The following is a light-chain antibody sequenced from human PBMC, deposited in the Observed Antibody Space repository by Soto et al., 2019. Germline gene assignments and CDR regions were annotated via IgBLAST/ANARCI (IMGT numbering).Light chain of an antibody. CDR3: LQDYNDPIT. CDR1: QGIRND. Sequence: AIQMTQSPSSLSASVGDRVTITCRASQGIRNDLGWYQQKPGKATKLLIYAASSLQSGVPSRFSGSGSGTGFSLTISSLQSEDFATYYCLQDYNDPITFGGGTQLESK. V-gene: IGKV1-6*01. J-gene: IGKJ4*01. CDR2: AAS.